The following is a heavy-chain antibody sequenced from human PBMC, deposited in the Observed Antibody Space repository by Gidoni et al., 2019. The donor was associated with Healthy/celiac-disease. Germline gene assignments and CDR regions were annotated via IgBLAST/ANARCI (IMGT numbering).Heavy chain of an antibody. J-gene: IGHJ4*02. D-gene: IGHD1-26*01. Sequence: QVQLVQSGAEVKKPGASVKVSCKASGYTFTSYYMHWARQAPGQGLEWMGISNPSGGSTSYAQKFQGRVTMTRDTSTSTVYMELSSLRSEDTAVYYCARDGVGVADPFDYWGQGTLVTVSS. CDR2: SNPSGGST. CDR1: GYTFTSYY. V-gene: IGHV1-46*01. CDR3: ARDGVGVADPFDY.